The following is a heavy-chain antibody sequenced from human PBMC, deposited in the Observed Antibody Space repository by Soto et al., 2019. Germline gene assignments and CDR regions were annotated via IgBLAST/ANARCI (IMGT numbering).Heavy chain of an antibody. J-gene: IGHJ6*02. D-gene: IGHD3-10*01. V-gene: IGHV3-30*18. CDR3: AKDRAWQAGRYFYVMDV. CDR2: ISYDGTIK. Sequence: QVQLVESGGGVVQPGRSLRLSCAASGFTFTPYGMHWVRQVPGQGPEWVAVISYDGTIKHYADSVKGRFTISRDNSNNTLYLEMHSLRTEDTALYYCAKDRAWQAGRYFYVMDVWGQGTTVTVSS. CDR1: GFTFTPYG.